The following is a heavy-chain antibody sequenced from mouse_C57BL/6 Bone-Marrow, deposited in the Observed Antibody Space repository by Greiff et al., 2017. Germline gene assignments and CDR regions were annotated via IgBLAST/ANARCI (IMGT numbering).Heavy chain of an antibody. Sequence: QVQLQQPGAELVRPGSSVKLSCKASGYTFTSYWMDRVKQRPGQGLEWIGNIYPSGSETQYNQKFKDKATLTVDKSSSTAYMQLSSLTSEDSAVYDCASRWLLPVYAMDYWGQGTSVTVSA. CDR3: ASRWLLPVYAMDY. V-gene: IGHV1-61*01. CDR1: GYTFTSYW. J-gene: IGHJ4*01. D-gene: IGHD2-3*01. CDR2: IYPSGSET.